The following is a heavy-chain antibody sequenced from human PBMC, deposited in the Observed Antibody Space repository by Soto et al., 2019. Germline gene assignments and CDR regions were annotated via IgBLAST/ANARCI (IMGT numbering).Heavy chain of an antibody. D-gene: IGHD6-25*01. CDR2: ISYDGGDK. Sequence: GGSLRLSCAASGFTFSRYGMHWVRQAPGKGLEWVAVISYDGGDKHYADSVKGRFTISRDNSKNTLFLQMNTLRAEDRAVHYCVKGADQGAASYYFDHWGQGTLVTVSS. J-gene: IGHJ4*02. V-gene: IGHV3-30*18. CDR1: GFTFSRYG. CDR3: VKGADQGAASYYFDH.